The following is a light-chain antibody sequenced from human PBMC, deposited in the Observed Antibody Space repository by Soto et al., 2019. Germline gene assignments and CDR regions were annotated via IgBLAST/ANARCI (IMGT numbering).Light chain of an antibody. Sequence: DIVITQTPLSLSVTPVHPASISCKSSQSLLYSDGKTYLSWYLQKPGQPPHLLIYEVSNRFSGVPERFSGSGSGTAFTLRISRVEAEDFGVYYCMKSVQLPLTFGGGTKVDIK. J-gene: IGKJ4*01. V-gene: IGKV2D-29*01. CDR1: QSLLYSDGKTY. CDR2: EVS. CDR3: MKSVQLPLT.